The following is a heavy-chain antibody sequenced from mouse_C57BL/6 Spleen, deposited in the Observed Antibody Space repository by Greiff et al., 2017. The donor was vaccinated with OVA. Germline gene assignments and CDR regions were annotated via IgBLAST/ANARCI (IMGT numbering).Heavy chain of an antibody. J-gene: IGHJ2*01. CDR1: CYTFTSYG. V-gene: IGHV1-81*01. D-gene: IGHD4-1*02. Sequence: QVQLQQSGAELARPGASVKLSCKASCYTFTSYGISWVKQRPGQGLAWIGELYPSSGNTYYHEKFKGKATLTADKSSSTAYMDSRSLTAEDSAVYVCARANRDGNYFDYWGQGTTLTVSS. CDR2: LYPSSGNT. CDR3: ARANRDGNYFDY.